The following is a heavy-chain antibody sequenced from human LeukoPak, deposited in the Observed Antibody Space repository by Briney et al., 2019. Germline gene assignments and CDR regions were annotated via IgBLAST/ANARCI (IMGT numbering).Heavy chain of an antibody. D-gene: IGHD2-2*01. Sequence: TGESLRLSCSASGFTFSNYKMNWVRQAPGKGLEWVSSISSSSSYIYYADSMKSRFTVSRDNAKNSLFLQMNSLRAEDTAVYYCARERLVVVGDSYYYYGMDVWGQGTTVTVSS. CDR1: GFTFSNYK. CDR3: ARERLVVVGDSYYYYGMDV. V-gene: IGHV3-21*01. CDR2: ISSSSSYI. J-gene: IGHJ6*02.